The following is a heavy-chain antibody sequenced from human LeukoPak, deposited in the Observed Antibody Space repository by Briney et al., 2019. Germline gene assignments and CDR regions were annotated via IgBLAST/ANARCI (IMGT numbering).Heavy chain of an antibody. CDR1: GYTFTSYY. D-gene: IGHD6-19*01. V-gene: IGHV1-46*01. CDR2: INPSGGST. J-gene: IGHJ6*02. Sequence: ASVKVSCKASGYTFTSYYMHWVRQAPGQGLEWMGIINPSGGSTSYAQKFQGRVTMTRDTSTSTVYMELSSLRSEDTAVYYCARPAVAGYYYYGMDVWGQGTTVTVSS. CDR3: ARPAVAGYYYYGMDV.